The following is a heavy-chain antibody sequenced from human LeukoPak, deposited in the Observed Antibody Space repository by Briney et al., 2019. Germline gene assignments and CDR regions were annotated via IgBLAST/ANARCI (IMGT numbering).Heavy chain of an antibody. Sequence: SQTLSLTCTVSGGSISSGSYYWSWIRRPAGKGLEWIGRIYTSGSTNYNPSLKSRVTISVDTSKNQFSLKLSSVTAADTAVYYCARDKSLVGYDPRPMDVWGKGTTVTVSS. CDR3: ARDKSLVGYDPRPMDV. CDR1: GGSISSGSYY. CDR2: IYTSGST. V-gene: IGHV4-61*02. J-gene: IGHJ6*03. D-gene: IGHD3-3*01.